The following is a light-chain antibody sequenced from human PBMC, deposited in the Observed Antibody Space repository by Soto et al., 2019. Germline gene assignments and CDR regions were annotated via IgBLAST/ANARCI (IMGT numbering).Light chain of an antibody. CDR3: QQYYSYPFT. Sequence: AIRMTQSPSSLSASTGDIVTITFRASQGISSYLAWYQQKPGKAPKLLIYAASTLQSGVPSRFSGSGSGTDFTLTISCLQSEDFATYYCQQYYSYPFTFGGGTKVDIK. V-gene: IGKV1-8*01. CDR1: QGISSY. J-gene: IGKJ4*01. CDR2: AAS.